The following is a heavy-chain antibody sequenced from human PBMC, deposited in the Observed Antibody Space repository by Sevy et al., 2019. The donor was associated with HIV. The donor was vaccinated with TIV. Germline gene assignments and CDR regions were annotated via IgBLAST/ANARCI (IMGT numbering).Heavy chain of an antibody. V-gene: IGHV3-11*06. D-gene: IGHD4-4*01. Sequence: GGSLRLSCAASRFTFSDYYMSWIRQAPGKGLEWVSDISSDSSYTNYADSVKGRFTISRDNAKNSLYLQMNSLRAEDTAVYYGAGDRSNFGVQYFDFWGQGTLVTVSS. J-gene: IGHJ4*02. CDR3: AGDRSNFGVQYFDF. CDR2: ISSDSSYT. CDR1: RFTFSDYY.